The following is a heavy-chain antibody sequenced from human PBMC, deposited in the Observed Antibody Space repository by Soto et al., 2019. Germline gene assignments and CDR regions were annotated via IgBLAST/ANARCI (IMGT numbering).Heavy chain of an antibody. CDR3: FRDVGD. CDR1: GNIFTSQY. D-gene: IGHD3-3*01. CDR2: INPSGGRT. Sequence: QVQLVQSGAEVKKPGASVKVSCKVSGNIFTSQYMQWVRQAPGQGLEWMAMINPSGGRTSYAQMFKGRVTMTRDTSTSTVHMELSSLRAEDTAVYYCFRDVGDWGQGTLVTVSS. J-gene: IGHJ4*02. V-gene: IGHV1-46*03.